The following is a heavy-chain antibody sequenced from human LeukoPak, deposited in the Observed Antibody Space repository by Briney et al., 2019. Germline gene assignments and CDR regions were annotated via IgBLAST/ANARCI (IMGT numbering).Heavy chain of an antibody. CDR1: GYSFTSYW. CDR2: IYPGDSDT. D-gene: IGHD5-24*01. CDR3: ARRDGYNDLDY. J-gene: IGHJ4*02. V-gene: IGHV5-51*01. Sequence: GESLKISCKGSGYSFTSYWIGWVRQMPGKGLEWMGFIYPGDSDTKYSPSFQGQVTISVDKSINTAYLQWSSLQAADTAMFYCARRDGYNDLDYWGQGTLVTVSS.